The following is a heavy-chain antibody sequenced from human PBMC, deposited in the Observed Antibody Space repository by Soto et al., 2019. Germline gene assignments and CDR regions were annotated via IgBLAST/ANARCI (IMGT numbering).Heavy chain of an antibody. D-gene: IGHD2-15*01. V-gene: IGHV2-5*01. J-gene: IGHJ4*02. CDR3: ALASRVVVAATYSTWYFGY. CDR2: IYWNDDK. CDR1: GFSLSTSGVG. Sequence: SGPTLVNPTQTLTLTCTFSGFSLSTSGVGVGWIRQPPGKALEWLVVIYWNDDKRYSPSLKSRLTITKDTSKNQVVLTMTNMDPVDTATYYCALASRVVVAATYSTWYFGYWGQGTLVTV.